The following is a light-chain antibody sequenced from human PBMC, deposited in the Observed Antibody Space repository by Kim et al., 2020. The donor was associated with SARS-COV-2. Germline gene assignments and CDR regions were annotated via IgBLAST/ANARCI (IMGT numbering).Light chain of an antibody. CDR2: AAS. CDR3: QQYKYYQWT. J-gene: IGKJ1*01. CDR1: QDFDDY. Sequence: ASVGDRVTITCRASQDFDDYLAWFQQKPGKAPKSLIYAASRLQSGVPSRFSGSGSGTEFTLTISNLQPEDFATYYCQQYKYYQWTFGQGTKVDIK. V-gene: IGKV1-16*01.